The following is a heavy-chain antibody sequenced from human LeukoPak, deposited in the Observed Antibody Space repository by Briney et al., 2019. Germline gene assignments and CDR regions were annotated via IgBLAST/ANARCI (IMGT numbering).Heavy chain of an antibody. CDR2: IWYDGSNK. J-gene: IGHJ4*02. CDR1: GFTFSTYG. CDR3: ARDQGCSSTSCYSLFFHY. Sequence: PGGSLRLSCAASGFTFSTYGMHWVRQAPGKGLEWVALIWYDGSNKYYADSVKGRFTISRDNFKNTLYLQMNSLRAEDTAVYYCARDQGCSSTSCYSLFFHYWGQGTLVTVSS. D-gene: IGHD2-2*01. V-gene: IGHV3-33*01.